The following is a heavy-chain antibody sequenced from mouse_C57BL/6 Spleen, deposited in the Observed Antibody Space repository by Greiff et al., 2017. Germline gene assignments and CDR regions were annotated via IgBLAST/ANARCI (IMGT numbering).Heavy chain of an antibody. CDR3: ARQAGDYFDY. J-gene: IGHJ2*01. CDR2: ISGGGGNT. V-gene: IGHV5-9*01. CDR1: GFTFSSYT. Sequence: EVQRVESGGGLVKPGGSLKLSCAASGFTFSSYTMSWVRQTPEKRLEWVATISGGGGNTYYPDSVKGRFTISRDNAKNTLYLQMSSLRSEDTALYYCARQAGDYFDYWGQGTTLTVSS.